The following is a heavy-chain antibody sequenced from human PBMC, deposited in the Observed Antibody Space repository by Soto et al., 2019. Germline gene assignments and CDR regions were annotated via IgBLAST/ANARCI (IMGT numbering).Heavy chain of an antibody. Sequence: SETLSLTCTVSGGSISSSSYYWGWIRQPPGKGLEWIGSIYYSGSTYYNPSLKSRVTISVDTSKNQFSLKLSSVTAADTAVYYCARLGSNYYDSSGPNPWFDPWGQGTLVTVSS. V-gene: IGHV4-39*01. CDR3: ARLGSNYYDSSGPNPWFDP. CDR1: GGSISSSSYY. J-gene: IGHJ5*02. D-gene: IGHD3-22*01. CDR2: IYYSGST.